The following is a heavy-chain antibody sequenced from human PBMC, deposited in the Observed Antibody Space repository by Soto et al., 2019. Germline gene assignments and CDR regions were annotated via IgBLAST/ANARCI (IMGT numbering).Heavy chain of an antibody. D-gene: IGHD6-6*01. V-gene: IGHV6-1*01. J-gene: IGHJ4*02. Sequence: SQTLSLTCAISGDSVSSNSAAWNWIRQSPSRGLEWLGRTYYRSKWYNDYAVSVKSRITINPDTSKNQFALQLNSVTPEETAVDYCARAGGWGYSSSSGGYFDYWGQGTLVTVSS. CDR1: GDSVSSNSAA. CDR3: ARAGGWGYSSSSGGYFDY. CDR2: TYYRSKWYN.